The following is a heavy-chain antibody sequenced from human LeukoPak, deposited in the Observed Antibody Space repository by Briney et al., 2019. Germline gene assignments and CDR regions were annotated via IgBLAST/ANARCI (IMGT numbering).Heavy chain of an antibody. CDR3: TKRVTATAPFDS. V-gene: IGHV3-23*01. CDR2: ITGSGDFA. CDR1: GFPFSTYG. Sequence: PGGSLRLSCAASGFPFSTYGISWVRQAPGKGLEWVSAITGSGDFAKYADSVRGRFAISRDNSKNTVYLQMNRLTVEDTALYYCTKRVTATAPFDSWGQGALVIVSS. J-gene: IGHJ4*02. D-gene: IGHD4-17*01.